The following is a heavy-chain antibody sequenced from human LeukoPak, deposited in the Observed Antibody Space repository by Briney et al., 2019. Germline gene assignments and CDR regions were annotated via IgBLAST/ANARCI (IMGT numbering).Heavy chain of an antibody. J-gene: IGHJ3*02. Sequence: GASVKVSCKASGYTFTSYDINWVRQATGQGLEWMGWMNPNSGNTGYAQKFQGRVTMTRNTSISTAYMELSSLRSEDTAVYYCATDRWGSARIAFDIWGQGTVVTVSS. V-gene: IGHV1-8*01. CDR3: ATDRWGSARIAFDI. D-gene: IGHD2-15*01. CDR2: MNPNSGNT. CDR1: GYTFTSYD.